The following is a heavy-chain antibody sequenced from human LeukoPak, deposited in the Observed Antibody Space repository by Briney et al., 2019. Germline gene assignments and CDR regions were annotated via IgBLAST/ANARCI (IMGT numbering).Heavy chain of an antibody. Sequence: SETLSLTCTVSGGSIRSGDYSWNWIRQHPGKGLEWIGYIYYSGTTNYNPSLKSRVTISVDAPKNQFSLKLSSVTAADTAVYYCARQAYSSGWYFDYWGQGTLVTVSS. CDR3: ARQAYSSGWYFDY. J-gene: IGHJ4*02. CDR2: IYYSGTT. D-gene: IGHD6-19*01. V-gene: IGHV4-61*08. CDR1: GGSIRSGDYS.